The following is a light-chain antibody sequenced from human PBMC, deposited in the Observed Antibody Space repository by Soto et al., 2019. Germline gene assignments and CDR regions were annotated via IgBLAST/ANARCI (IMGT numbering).Light chain of an antibody. CDR1: QSVTNS. CDR2: DAS. CDR3: QQPNDWPT. Sequence: MLTTQYRAPRFLSTGERATLPCTASQSVTNSLAWYQQKPSEAPRLLVYDASNRATGIPTRFSGSGSGTEFTLTISSLQSEDIPVYYCQQPNDWPTFGQGTRLEIK. V-gene: IGKV3-11*01. J-gene: IGKJ5*01.